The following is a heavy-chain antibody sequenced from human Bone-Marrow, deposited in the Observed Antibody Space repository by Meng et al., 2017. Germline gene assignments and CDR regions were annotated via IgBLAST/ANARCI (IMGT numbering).Heavy chain of an antibody. CDR2: ISYDGNDK. D-gene: IGHD6-19*01. CDR1: QFTFNTYT. J-gene: IGHJ4*02. CDR3: ARGGQWLVRWTIEY. V-gene: IGHV3-30*04. Sequence: LTCAASQFTFNTYTMHWIRQAPGKGLEWLAVISYDGNDKEYADSVKGRFTVSRDNSKNTLYLQMNSLRPDDTALYYCARGGQWLVRWTIEYWGQGTLVTVSS.